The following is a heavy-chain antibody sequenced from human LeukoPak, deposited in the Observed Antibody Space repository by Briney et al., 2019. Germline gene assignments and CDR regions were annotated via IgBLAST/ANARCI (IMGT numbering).Heavy chain of an antibody. D-gene: IGHD2/OR15-2a*01. Sequence: PSETLSLTCTVSGGSISSYYWSWIRQPAGKGLEWIGRIYTSGSTNYNPSLKSRVTISVDTSKNQFSLKLSSVTAADTAVYYCARDESAEYSEDYYGMDVWGQGTTVTVSS. J-gene: IGHJ6*02. CDR2: IYTSGST. CDR1: GGSISSYY. V-gene: IGHV4-4*07. CDR3: ARDESAEYSEDYYGMDV.